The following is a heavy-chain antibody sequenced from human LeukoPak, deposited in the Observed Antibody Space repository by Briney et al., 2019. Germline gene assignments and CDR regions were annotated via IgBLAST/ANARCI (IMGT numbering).Heavy chain of an antibody. CDR3: ARDPGIVGATGHFDY. CDR1: GYTFTSYY. D-gene: IGHD1-26*01. V-gene: IGHV1-46*01. J-gene: IGHJ4*02. Sequence: ASVKVSCKASGYTFTSYYMHWVRQAPGQGLEWMGIIHPSGGSTSYAQKFQDRVTMTRDTSTSTVYMELSSLRSDDTAVYYCARDPGIVGATGHFDYWGQGTLVTVSS. CDR2: IHPSGGST.